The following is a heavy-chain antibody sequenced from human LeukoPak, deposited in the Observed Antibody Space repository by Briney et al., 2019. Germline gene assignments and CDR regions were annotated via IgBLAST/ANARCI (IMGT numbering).Heavy chain of an antibody. V-gene: IGHV1-18*01. CDR1: GYTFTSYG. Sequence: EASVKVSCKASGYTFTSYGISWVRQAPGQGLEWMGWISAYNGNTNYAQKLQGRVTMTTDASTSTAYMELRSLRSDDTAVYYCARERYSGSYYGYWGQGTLVTVSS. CDR3: ARERYSGSYYGY. CDR2: ISAYNGNT. J-gene: IGHJ4*02. D-gene: IGHD1-26*01.